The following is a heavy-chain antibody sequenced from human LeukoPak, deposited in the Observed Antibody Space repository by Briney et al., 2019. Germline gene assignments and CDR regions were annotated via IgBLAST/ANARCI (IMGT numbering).Heavy chain of an antibody. D-gene: IGHD6-13*01. J-gene: IGHJ5*02. CDR3: ARDGGYLVGSWYAENWFDP. CDR2: ISAYNGNT. V-gene: IGHV1-18*01. CDR1: GYTFTSYG. Sequence: ASVKVSCKASGYTFTSYGISWVRQAPGQGLEWMGWISAYNGNTNYAQKLQGRVTMTTDTSTSTAYMELRSLRSDDTAVYYCARDGGYLVGSWYAENWFDPWGQGTLVTVSS.